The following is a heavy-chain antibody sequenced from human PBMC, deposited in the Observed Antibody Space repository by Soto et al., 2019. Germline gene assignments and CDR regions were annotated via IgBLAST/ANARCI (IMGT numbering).Heavy chain of an antibody. CDR3: VKGAGSLQDVDY. CDR2: ISANGGST. J-gene: IGHJ4*02. CDR1: GFTFNDNP. D-gene: IGHD4-4*01. V-gene: IGHV3-64D*08. Sequence: EVQLVESGGGLVQPGGSLRLSCSASGFTFNDNPMYWVRQAPGKGLEYVSLISANGGSTHYADSVKGRFSISRDNSENTLYLQMSSLRAEDTAVYYCVKGAGSLQDVDYWGQGTLVTVSS.